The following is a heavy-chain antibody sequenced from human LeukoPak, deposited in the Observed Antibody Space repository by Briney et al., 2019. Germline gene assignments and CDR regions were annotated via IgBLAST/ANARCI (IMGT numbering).Heavy chain of an antibody. Sequence: SETLSLTCAVSRYSIASSNWWGWIRQPPGKGLEYIGYIYYTGSIYYSPSLQSRVTMSADTSKNQFYLKLCSVTAVDTAVYYCARTDSYGYHFDYWGQGTLVTVSS. D-gene: IGHD2-21*02. V-gene: IGHV4-28*05. J-gene: IGHJ4*02. CDR3: ARTDSYGYHFDY. CDR2: IYYTGSI. CDR1: RYSIASSNW.